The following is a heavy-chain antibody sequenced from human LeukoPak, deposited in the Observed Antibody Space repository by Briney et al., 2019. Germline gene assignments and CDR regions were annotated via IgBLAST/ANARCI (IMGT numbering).Heavy chain of an antibody. CDR3: ARDPNRMVRGVIIPNYFDY. V-gene: IGHV1-18*01. CDR2: ISAYNGNT. J-gene: IGHJ4*02. D-gene: IGHD3-10*01. CDR1: GYTFTSYG. Sequence: ASVKVSCKASGYTFTSYGISWVRQAPGQGLEWMGWISAYNGNTNYAQKLQGRVTMATDTSTSTAYMELRSLRSDDTAGYYCARDPNRMVRGVIIPNYFDYWGQGTLVTVSS.